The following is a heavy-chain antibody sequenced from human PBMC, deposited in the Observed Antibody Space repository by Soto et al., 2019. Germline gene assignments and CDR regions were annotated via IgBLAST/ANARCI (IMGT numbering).Heavy chain of an antibody. V-gene: IGHV4-39*07. Sequence: SETLSLTCTVSGGSISSSSYFWGWIRQPPGKGLDWIGSIYYSGSTYYNPSLKSRVTISVDTSKNQFSLKLTSVTAADTAVYYCARDKITGLFDYWAQGNLVPVS. CDR2: IYYSGST. CDR1: GGSISSSSYF. J-gene: IGHJ4*02. CDR3: ARDKITGLFDY. D-gene: IGHD2-8*02.